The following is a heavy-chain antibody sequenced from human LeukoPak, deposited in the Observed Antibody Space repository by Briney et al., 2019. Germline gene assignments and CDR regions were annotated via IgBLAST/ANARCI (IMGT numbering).Heavy chain of an antibody. V-gene: IGHV3-30*02. Sequence: GGSLRLSCAASGFTFSSYGMHWVRRAPGKGLEWVAVIRSDGTNKYYADSVKGRFTISRDNSKNTVHLQMNSLNAEDTAVYYCAKDHCSRGTCYYYYYMDVWGKGTTVTDSS. CDR2: IRSDGTNK. CDR1: GFTFSSYG. J-gene: IGHJ6*03. D-gene: IGHD2-15*01. CDR3: AKDHCSRGTCYYYYYMDV.